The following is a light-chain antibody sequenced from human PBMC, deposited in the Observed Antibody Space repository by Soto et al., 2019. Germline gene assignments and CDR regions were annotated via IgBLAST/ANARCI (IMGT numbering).Light chain of an antibody. CDR1: SSDVGFYNH. CDR2: EVT. Sequence: QSALTQPASVSGSPGQSITISCSGTSSDVGFYNHVSWYQQHPGEAPKLLIYEVTIRPSGVSNRFSGSKSGNTASLTVSGLQAEDEGDYYCSSYASSSSLAIFGGGTKLTVL. J-gene: IGLJ2*01. V-gene: IGLV2-14*01. CDR3: SSYASSSSLAI.